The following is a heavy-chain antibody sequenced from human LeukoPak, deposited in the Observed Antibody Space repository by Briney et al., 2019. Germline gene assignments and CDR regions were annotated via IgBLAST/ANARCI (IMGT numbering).Heavy chain of an antibody. CDR1: GYTFTSYY. CDR3: ARSPVGVRKKHDF. J-gene: IGHJ4*02. V-gene: IGHV1-46*01. CDR2: INPSGGST. Sequence: GASVKVSCKASGYTFTSYYMHWVRQAPGQGLEWMGIINPSGGSTSYAQKFQGRVTMTRDTSISTAYMELNSLTSEDTAVYYCARSPVGVRKKHDFWGQGTLVIVSS. D-gene: IGHD3-10*01.